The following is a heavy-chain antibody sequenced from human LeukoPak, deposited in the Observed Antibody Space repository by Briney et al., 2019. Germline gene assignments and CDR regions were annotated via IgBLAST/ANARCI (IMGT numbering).Heavy chain of an antibody. D-gene: IGHD4-17*01. CDR1: GGSFSGYY. Sequence: PSETLSLTCAVYGGSFSGYYWSWLRQPPGKGLEWIGEINHSGSTNYNPSLKSRVTISVDTSKNQFSLKLSSVTAADTAVYYCARGGYGDYNDYWGQGTLVTVSS. V-gene: IGHV4-34*01. CDR3: ARGGYGDYNDY. J-gene: IGHJ4*02. CDR2: INHSGST.